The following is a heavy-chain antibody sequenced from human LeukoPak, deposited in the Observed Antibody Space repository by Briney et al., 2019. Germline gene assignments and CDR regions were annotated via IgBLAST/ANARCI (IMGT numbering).Heavy chain of an antibody. D-gene: IGHD6-19*01. CDR1: GLTFSSYA. CDR3: ARDMGVYEWLVPSYYYYYYGMDV. J-gene: IGHJ6*02. V-gene: IGHV3-30-3*01. CDR2: ISYDGSNK. Sequence: GGSLRLSCAASGLTFSSYAMRWVRQAPGKGRGWVAVISYDGSNKYYADSVKGRFTISRDNSTNTLYLQTTSLRAEDTAVYYCARDMGVYEWLVPSYYYYYYGMDVWGQGTTVTVSS.